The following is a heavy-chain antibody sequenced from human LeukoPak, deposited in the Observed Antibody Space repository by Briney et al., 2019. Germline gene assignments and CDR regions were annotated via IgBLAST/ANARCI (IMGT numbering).Heavy chain of an antibody. V-gene: IGHV5-51*01. CDR2: IYPGDSDT. CDR1: GYSFTSYW. CDR3: ARRFYGSGSYYNFNWFDP. D-gene: IGHD3-10*01. Sequence: ASVKVSCKASGYSFTSYWIGWVRQMPGKGLEWMGIIYPGDSDTRYSPSFQGQVTISADKSISTAYLQWSSLKASDTAMYYCARRFYGSGSYYNFNWFDPWGQGTLVTVSS. J-gene: IGHJ5*02.